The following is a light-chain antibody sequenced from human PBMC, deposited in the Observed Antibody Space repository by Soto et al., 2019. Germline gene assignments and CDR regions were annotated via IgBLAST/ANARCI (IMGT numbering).Light chain of an antibody. CDR2: AAS. Sequence: EIVLTQSPGTLSLSPGERATLSCRASQSVSSSSLAWYQQIPGQAPRLLIYAASSRATDIPDRFSGSGSGTDFTLTISRLEPEDFAVYYCQQCGNSPWTFGQGTKVDIK. CDR3: QQCGNSPWT. J-gene: IGKJ1*01. V-gene: IGKV3-20*01. CDR1: QSVSSSS.